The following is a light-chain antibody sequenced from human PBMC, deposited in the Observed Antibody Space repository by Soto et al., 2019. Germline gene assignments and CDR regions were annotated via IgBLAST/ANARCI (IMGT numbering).Light chain of an antibody. Sequence: EIVLTQSPGTLSLSPGERATLSCRASQSISSSYLAWYQQKPGQAPRILVYGASTRATGIPDRFSGSGSGTDFTLTISRLEAEDFAVYYCQQYGSSSGTFGQGTKVDIK. CDR2: GAS. V-gene: IGKV3-20*01. J-gene: IGKJ1*01. CDR1: QSISSSY. CDR3: QQYGSSSGT.